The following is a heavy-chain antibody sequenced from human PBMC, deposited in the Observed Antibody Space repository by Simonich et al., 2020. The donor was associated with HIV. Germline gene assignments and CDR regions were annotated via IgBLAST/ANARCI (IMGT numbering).Heavy chain of an antibody. CDR3: ARRTGYDLDY. V-gene: IGHV4-34*01. CDR1: GGSFSGYY. Sequence: QVQLQQWGAGLLKSSETLSLTCAVYGGSFSGYYWTWIRQPPGKGLEWIGEINHSGSTYDNPSLKSRVTISVDTSKNQFSLKLSSVTAADTAVYYCARRTGYDLDYWGQGTLVTVSS. CDR2: INHSGST. J-gene: IGHJ4*02. D-gene: IGHD5-12*01.